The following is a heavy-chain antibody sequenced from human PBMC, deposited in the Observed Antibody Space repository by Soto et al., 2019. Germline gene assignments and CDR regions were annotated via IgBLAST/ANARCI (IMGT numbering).Heavy chain of an antibody. CDR2: IFPADSDT. CDR3: ARLAGDYEDSDYYLGMDV. CDR1: GYNFPTYW. J-gene: IGHJ6*02. D-gene: IGHD4-17*01. V-gene: IGHV5-51*01. Sequence: GESLKISCQGSGYNFPTYWISWVRQMPVKGLEWMGVIFPADSDTRYNPSFQGQVTISADQSISTSDLQWSSLKASDTAMYYCARLAGDYEDSDYYLGMDVWGQGTTVTVSS.